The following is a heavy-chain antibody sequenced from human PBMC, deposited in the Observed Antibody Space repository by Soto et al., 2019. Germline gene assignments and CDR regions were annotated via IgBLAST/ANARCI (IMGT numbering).Heavy chain of an antibody. Sequence: QVQLVESGGGVVQPGRSLRLSCAASGFSFSAYTMHWVRQVPGKGLEWVAVISFGGNSKYYADSVKGRFTISRDNSDNTLYLQMNNLREDDTALYYCAMDGYSSSQGDYFYGMDVWGQGTTVTVSS. D-gene: IGHD6-13*01. CDR1: GFSFSAYT. V-gene: IGHV3-30-3*01. CDR3: AMDGYSSSQGDYFYGMDV. CDR2: ISFGGNSK. J-gene: IGHJ6*02.